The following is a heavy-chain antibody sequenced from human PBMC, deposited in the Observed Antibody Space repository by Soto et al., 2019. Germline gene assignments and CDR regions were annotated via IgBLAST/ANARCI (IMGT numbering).Heavy chain of an antibody. J-gene: IGHJ4*02. CDR2: ISYDGSNK. CDR3: DAWFGAFDY. D-gene: IGHD3-10*01. V-gene: IGHV3-30*03. CDR1: GFTFSSYG. Sequence: QVQLVESGGGVVQPGRSLRLSCAASGFTFSSYGMHWVRQAPGKGLEWVAVISYDGSNKYYADSVKGRFTISRDNSKNALYLQMNSLRAEDTAVYYCDAWFGAFDYWGQGTLVTVSS.